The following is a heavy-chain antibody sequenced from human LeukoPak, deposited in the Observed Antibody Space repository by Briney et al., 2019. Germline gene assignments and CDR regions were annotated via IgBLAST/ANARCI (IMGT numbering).Heavy chain of an antibody. CDR3: AREGNGDYEGGSDAFDI. Sequence: SETLSLTCTVSGGSISSGGYYWSWIRQHPGKGLEWIGYIYYSGSTYYNPSLKSRVTISVDTSKNQFSLKLSSVTAADTAVYYCAREGNGDYEGGSDAFDIWGQGTMVTVSS. CDR2: IYYSGST. J-gene: IGHJ3*02. CDR1: GGSISSGGYY. V-gene: IGHV4-31*03. D-gene: IGHD4-17*01.